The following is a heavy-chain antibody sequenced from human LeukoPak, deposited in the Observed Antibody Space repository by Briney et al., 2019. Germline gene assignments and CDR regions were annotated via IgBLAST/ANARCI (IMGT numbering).Heavy chain of an antibody. J-gene: IGHJ4*02. V-gene: IGHV1-24*01. CDR2: FDPEDGET. CDR1: GYTLTELS. CDR3: ATSIFGDSSSWYRGGF. D-gene: IGHD6-13*01. Sequence: ASVKVSCKVSGYTLTELSMHWVRQAPGKGLEWMGGFDPEDGETIYAQKFQGRVTMTEDTSTDTAYMELSSLRSEDTAVYYCATSIFGDSSSWYRGGFWGQGTLVTVSS.